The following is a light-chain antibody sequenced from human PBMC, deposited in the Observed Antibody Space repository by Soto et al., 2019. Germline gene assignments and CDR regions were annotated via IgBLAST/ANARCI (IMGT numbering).Light chain of an antibody. Sequence: QSALTQPRSVSGSPGQSVTISCTGTSSDVGGYNYVSWYQQHPGKAPKLMIYDVSNRPSGVPYRFSGSKSGNTASLTISGLQDEDEADYYCCSYAGSPVFGAGTKLTVL. CDR3: CSYAGSPV. CDR2: DVS. CDR1: SSDVGGYNY. J-gene: IGLJ3*02. V-gene: IGLV2-11*01.